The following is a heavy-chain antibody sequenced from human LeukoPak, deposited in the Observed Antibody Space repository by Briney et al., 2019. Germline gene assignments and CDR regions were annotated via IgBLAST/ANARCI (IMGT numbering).Heavy chain of an antibody. CDR1: GGSINSGIYY. CDR3: ARCLGGSWYGEAHWFDP. D-gene: IGHD6-13*01. V-gene: IGHV4-31*03. Sequence: SGTLSLTCTVSGGSINSGIYYWNWIRQHPGKGLEWIGYIYSSGSTYYNPSLKSRVTISVDTSKTQFSPKLNSVTAADTAVYYCARCLGGSWYGEAHWFDPWGQGTLVTVSS. J-gene: IGHJ5*02. CDR2: IYSSGST.